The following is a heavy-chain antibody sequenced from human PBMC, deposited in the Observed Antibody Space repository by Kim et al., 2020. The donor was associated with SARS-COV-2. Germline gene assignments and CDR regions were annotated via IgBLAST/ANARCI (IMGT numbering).Heavy chain of an antibody. CDR1: GFTFSSYS. D-gene: IGHD6-6*01. CDR3: ARDFRVQKYSSSSSGPFDY. Sequence: GGSLRLSCAASGFTFSSYSMNWVRQAPGKGLEWVSSISSSSSYIYYADSVKGRFTISRDNAKNSLYLQMNSLRAEDTAVYYCARDFRVQKYSSSSSGPFDYWGQGTLVTVSS. V-gene: IGHV3-21*01. CDR2: ISSSSSYI. J-gene: IGHJ4*02.